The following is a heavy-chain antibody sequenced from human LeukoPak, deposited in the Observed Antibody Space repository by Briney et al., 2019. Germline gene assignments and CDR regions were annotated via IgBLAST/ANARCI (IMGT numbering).Heavy chain of an antibody. CDR1: GFTFSSYW. J-gene: IGHJ4*02. CDR2: INSDGSST. Sequence: LSGGSLRLSCAASGFTFSSYWMHWVRQAPGKGLVWVSRINSDGSSTSYADSVKGRFTISRDNAKNTLYLQMNSLRAEDTAVYYCARRPKLDKGLDYWGQGTLVTVPS. V-gene: IGHV3-74*01. D-gene: IGHD1-26*01. CDR3: ARRPKLDKGLDY.